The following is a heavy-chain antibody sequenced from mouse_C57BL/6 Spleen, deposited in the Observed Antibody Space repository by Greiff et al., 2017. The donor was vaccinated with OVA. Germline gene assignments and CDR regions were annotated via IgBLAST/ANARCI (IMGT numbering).Heavy chain of an antibody. D-gene: IGHD1-2*01. J-gene: IGHJ4*01. V-gene: IGHV1-55*01. CDR1: GYTFTSYW. CDR2: IYPGSGST. CDR3: ARGGYGYYAMDY. Sequence: QVQLQQSGAELVKPGASVKMSCKASGYTFTSYWITWVKQRPGQGLEWIGDIYPGSGSTNYNEKFKSKATLTVDTSSSTAYMQLSSLTSEDSAVYYCARGGYGYYAMDYWGQGTSVTVSS.